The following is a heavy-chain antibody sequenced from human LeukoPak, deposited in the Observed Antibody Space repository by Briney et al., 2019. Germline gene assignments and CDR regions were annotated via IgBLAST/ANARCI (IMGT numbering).Heavy chain of an antibody. V-gene: IGHV3-30*03. CDR2: ISYDGSNK. J-gene: IGHJ4*02. D-gene: IGHD6-6*01. CDR3: AGSLYSSSSPYFNY. CDR1: GFTFSSYG. Sequence: PGGSLRLSCAASGFTFSSYGMHWVRQAPGKGLEWVAVISYDGSNKYYADSVKGRFTISRDNSKNTLYLQMNSLRAEDTAVYYCAGSLYSSSSPYFNYWGQGTLATVSS.